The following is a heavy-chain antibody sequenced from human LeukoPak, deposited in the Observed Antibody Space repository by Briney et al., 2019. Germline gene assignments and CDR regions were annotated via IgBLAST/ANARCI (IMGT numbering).Heavy chain of an antibody. CDR1: GYTFTGYY. CDR2: IYPNRGGT. CDR3: ASSSSGWDPFDY. J-gene: IGHJ4*02. Sequence: ASVKVSCKASGYTFTGYYMHWVRQAPGQGLEWMGWIYPNRGGTNYAQKFQGRVTMTRDTSISTAYMELSRLRSDDTAVYYCASSSSGWDPFDYWGQGTLVTVSS. D-gene: IGHD6-19*01. V-gene: IGHV1-2*02.